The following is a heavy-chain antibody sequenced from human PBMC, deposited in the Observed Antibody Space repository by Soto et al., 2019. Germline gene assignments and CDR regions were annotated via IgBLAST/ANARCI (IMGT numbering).Heavy chain of an antibody. CDR1: GGSISSYY. CDR2: IYYSGST. J-gene: IGHJ6*04. D-gene: IGHD3-3*01. CDR3: ARLKLEYYDFWSGYFAV. Sequence: PSETLSLTCTVSGGSISSYYWSWIRQPPGKGLEWIGYIYYSGSTNYNPSLKSRVTISVDTSKNQFSLKLSSVTAADTAVYYCARLKLEYYDFWSGYFAVWGKGTTVTVSS. V-gene: IGHV4-59*08.